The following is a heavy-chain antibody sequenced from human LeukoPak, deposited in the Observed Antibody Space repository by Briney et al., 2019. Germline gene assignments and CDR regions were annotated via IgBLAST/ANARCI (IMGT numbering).Heavy chain of an antibody. V-gene: IGHV1-2*02. Sequence: ASVKVSCKASGYTFTGYYMHWVRQAPGQGLEWMGWINPNSGGTNYARKFQGRVTMTRDTSISTAYMELSRLRSDDTAVYYCARDGYGDIVVVPAATGVDYWGQGTLVTVSS. CDR2: INPNSGGT. J-gene: IGHJ4*02. CDR1: GYTFTGYY. D-gene: IGHD2-2*01. CDR3: ARDGYGDIVVVPAATGVDY.